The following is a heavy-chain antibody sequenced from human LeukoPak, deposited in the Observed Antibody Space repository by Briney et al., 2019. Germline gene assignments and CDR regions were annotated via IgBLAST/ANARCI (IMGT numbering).Heavy chain of an antibody. CDR1: GFTFSSYA. V-gene: IGHV3-23*01. Sequence: LPGGSLRLSCAASGFTFSSYAMSWVRQAPGKGLEWVSAISGSGGSTYYADSVKGRFTISRDNSKNTLYLQMNSLRAEDTAVYYCAKDLYPMVRGALPYYFDYWGQGTLVTVSS. J-gene: IGHJ4*02. CDR2: ISGSGGST. CDR3: AKDLYPMVRGALPYYFDY. D-gene: IGHD3-10*01.